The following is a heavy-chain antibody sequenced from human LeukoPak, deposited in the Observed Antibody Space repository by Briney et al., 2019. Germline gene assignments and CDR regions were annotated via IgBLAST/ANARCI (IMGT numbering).Heavy chain of an antibody. Sequence: GGSLRLSCAASGFTFSSYSMNWVRQAPGKGLEWVSSISSSSSYIYYADSVKGRFTISRDNAKNSLYLQMNSLRAEDTAVYYCARAVGTVTTTDYFDYWGQGTLVTVSS. J-gene: IGHJ4*02. CDR2: ISSSSSYI. CDR1: GFTFSSYS. CDR3: ARAVGTVTTTDYFDY. V-gene: IGHV3-21*01. D-gene: IGHD4-17*01.